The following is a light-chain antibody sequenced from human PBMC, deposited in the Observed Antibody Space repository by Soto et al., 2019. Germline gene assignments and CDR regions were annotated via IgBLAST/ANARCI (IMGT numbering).Light chain of an antibody. J-gene: IGKJ1*01. Sequence: DIQITQSPSTLSGSVGDRVTITCRASQTISSWLAWYQQKPGKAPKLLIYKASSLESGVPSRFSGSGSGTECTLTISSLQPDAFATYYCQQYNSYSFGEGTKVDI. V-gene: IGKV1-5*03. CDR3: QQYNSYS. CDR1: QTISSW. CDR2: KAS.